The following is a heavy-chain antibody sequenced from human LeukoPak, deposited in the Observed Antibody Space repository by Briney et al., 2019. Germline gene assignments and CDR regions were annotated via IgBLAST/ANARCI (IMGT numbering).Heavy chain of an antibody. Sequence: GGSLRLSCAASGFTFSDYYMSWLRQAPGKGLEWVSYISSSGSTIYYADSVKGRFTISRDNAKNSLYLQMNSLRAEDTAVYYCARDCIAAAGHDAFDIWGQGTMVTVSS. CDR3: ARDCIAAAGHDAFDI. CDR2: ISSSGSTI. CDR1: GFTFSDYY. V-gene: IGHV3-11*01. J-gene: IGHJ3*02. D-gene: IGHD6-13*01.